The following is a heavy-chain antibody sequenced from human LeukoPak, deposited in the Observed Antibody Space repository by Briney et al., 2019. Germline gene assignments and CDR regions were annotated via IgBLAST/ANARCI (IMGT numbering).Heavy chain of an antibody. CDR3: ARDDSNHYYDY. D-gene: IGHD2-15*01. Sequence: GGSLRLSCAASGIIVNNNDMSWVRQAPGKGLEWVSSVYSGGTTYYADSVKGRFTVSRDNSINTVYLQMNSLRAEDTALYYCARDDSNHYYDYWGQGTLVTVSS. CDR2: VYSGGTT. J-gene: IGHJ4*02. V-gene: IGHV3-66*01. CDR1: GIIVNNND.